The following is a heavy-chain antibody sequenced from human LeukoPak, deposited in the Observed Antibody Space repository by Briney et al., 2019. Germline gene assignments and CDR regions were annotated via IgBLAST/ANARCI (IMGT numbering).Heavy chain of an antibody. V-gene: IGHV1-18*01. D-gene: IGHD3-10*01. CDR3: ARISSPPLWSAHYYGSGSYLAY. J-gene: IGHJ4*02. Sequence: EASVTVSFKASGYTFTIYGIRWVRQAPGQGLAWMGWISAYNGNTNYAQKLQGRVTMTTDTSTSTAYMELRSLRSDDTAVYYCARISSPPLWSAHYYGSGSYLAYWGQGTLVTVSS. CDR2: ISAYNGNT. CDR1: GYTFTIYG.